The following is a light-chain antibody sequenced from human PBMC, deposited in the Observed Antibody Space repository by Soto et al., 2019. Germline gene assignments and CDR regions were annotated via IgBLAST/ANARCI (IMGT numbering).Light chain of an antibody. CDR1: SSDVGSYNL. CDR2: EGS. Sequence: QSALTQPASVSGSPGQSITISCTGTSSDVGSYNLVSWYQQHLGKAPKLMIYEGSKRPSGVSNRVSGSKSGNTASLTISGIQAEYDADYYCCSYAGSSSVVFGGGTKLTVL. CDR3: CSYAGSSSVV. V-gene: IGLV2-23*01. J-gene: IGLJ2*01.